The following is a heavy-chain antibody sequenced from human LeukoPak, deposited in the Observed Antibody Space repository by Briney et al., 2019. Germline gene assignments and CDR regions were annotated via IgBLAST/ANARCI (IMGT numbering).Heavy chain of an antibody. Sequence: PGGSLRLSCAASGFTFSSYEMNWVRQAPGKGLEWVSYISNSGSIIYYADSVKGRFTISRDNAKNSLYLQVYSLRAEDTAVYYCARRFVEAPYAFDLWGQGTLVTVSS. D-gene: IGHD3-10*01. CDR2: ISNSGSII. CDR1: GFTFSSYE. V-gene: IGHV3-48*03. CDR3: ARRFVEAPYAFDL. J-gene: IGHJ3*01.